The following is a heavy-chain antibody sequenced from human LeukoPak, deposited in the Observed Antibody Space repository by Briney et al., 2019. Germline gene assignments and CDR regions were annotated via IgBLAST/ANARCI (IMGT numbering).Heavy chain of an antibody. CDR3: AAQLIAVGNSFDY. J-gene: IGHJ4*02. CDR2: TYYSGST. D-gene: IGHD6-19*01. V-gene: IGHV4-39*01. Sequence: WVRQPPGKGLEWIGTTYYSGSTYYNPSLKSRVAISVDTSKNQVSLKLNSVTAADTAVYYCAAQLIAVGNSFDYWGQGTLVTVSS.